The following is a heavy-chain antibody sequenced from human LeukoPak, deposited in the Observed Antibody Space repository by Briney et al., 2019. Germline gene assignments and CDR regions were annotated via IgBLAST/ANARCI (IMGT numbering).Heavy chain of an antibody. CDR1: GFTFSSYA. D-gene: IGHD5-12*01. Sequence: PGGSLRLSCAASGFTFSSYAMSWVCQAPGKGLGWVSAISGSGGSTYYADSVKGWFTISRDNSKNTLYLQMDSLRAEDTAVYYCAKDPAVATSRDYWGQGTLVTVSS. CDR3: AKDPAVATSRDY. V-gene: IGHV3-23*01. CDR2: ISGSGGST. J-gene: IGHJ4*02.